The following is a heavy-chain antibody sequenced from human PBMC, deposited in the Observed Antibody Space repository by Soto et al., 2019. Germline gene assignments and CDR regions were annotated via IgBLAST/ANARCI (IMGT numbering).Heavy chain of an antibody. CDR2: LYYSGTT. Sequence: QLQLYESGPGVVKPSETLSLTCTVAGGSVSSRSYYWGWIRQSPGKGLEWIGSLYYSGTTYINPYLESRLALSADRSRNQLSLKTSPMTAADTAVYYCARHVTYSDSNGQLSDWYFDVWGRGSLFTVSS. J-gene: IGHJ2*01. V-gene: IGHV4-39*01. CDR3: ARHVTYSDSNGQLSDWYFDV. CDR1: GGSVSSRSYY. D-gene: IGHD2-21*01.